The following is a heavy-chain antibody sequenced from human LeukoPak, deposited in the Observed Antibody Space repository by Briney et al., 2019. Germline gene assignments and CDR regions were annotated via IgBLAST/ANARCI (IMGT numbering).Heavy chain of an antibody. CDR1: GASISSYY. Sequence: SETLSLTCTVSGASISSYYWSWIRQPSGKGLEWIGYIYYSGSTNYNPSLKSRVTISVDTSKNQFSLKLSSVTAADTALYYCASSLDSSGWYFGVYWGQGTLVTVSS. J-gene: IGHJ4*02. CDR3: ASSLDSSGWYFGVY. V-gene: IGHV4-59*01. D-gene: IGHD6-19*01. CDR2: IYYSGST.